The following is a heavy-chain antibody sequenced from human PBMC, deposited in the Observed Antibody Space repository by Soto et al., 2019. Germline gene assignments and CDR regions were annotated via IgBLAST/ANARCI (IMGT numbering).Heavy chain of an antibody. J-gene: IGHJ6*02. CDR3: AKDTNGCRSTSCYYYYHYGLDV. V-gene: IGHV3-23*01. Sequence: EVQLLESVGDLVQPGGSLRLSCAASGFIFRTYGMDWVRQAPGKGLEWISAISGSGASTYYADSVKGRFTISRDSSKNTVYLQMNSLRAEDTAVYYGAKDTNGCRSTSCYYYYHYGLDVWGQGTMVTVSS. D-gene: IGHD2-2*01. CDR1: GFIFRTYG. CDR2: ISGSGAST.